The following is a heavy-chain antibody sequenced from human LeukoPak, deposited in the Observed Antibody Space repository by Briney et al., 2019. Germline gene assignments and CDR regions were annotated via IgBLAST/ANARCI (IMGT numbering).Heavy chain of an antibody. V-gene: IGHV3-48*03. J-gene: IGHJ4*02. CDR1: GFIFSSYE. CDR3: IAWVVTAYT. CDR2: ISSSGSII. Sequence: GGSLRLSCAASGFIFSSYEMNWVRQAPGKGLEWVSYISSSGSIIYYADSVKGRFTISRDNSKNTLYLQMNSLKTEDTAVYYCIAWVVTAYTWGQGTLVTVSS. D-gene: IGHD2-21*02.